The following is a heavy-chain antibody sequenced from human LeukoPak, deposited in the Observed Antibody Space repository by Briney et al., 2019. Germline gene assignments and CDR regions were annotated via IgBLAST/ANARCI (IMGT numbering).Heavy chain of an antibody. Sequence: PETLSLTCTVSGGSISSYYWSWIRQPPGKGLEWIGYIYYSGSTNYNPSLKSRVTISVDTSKNQFSLKLSSVTAADTAVYYCARTYYDTSGYYYAVEWFDPWGQGTLVTVSS. CDR1: GGSISSYY. CDR3: ARTYYDTSGYYYAVEWFDP. CDR2: IYYSGST. V-gene: IGHV4-59*01. D-gene: IGHD3-22*01. J-gene: IGHJ5*02.